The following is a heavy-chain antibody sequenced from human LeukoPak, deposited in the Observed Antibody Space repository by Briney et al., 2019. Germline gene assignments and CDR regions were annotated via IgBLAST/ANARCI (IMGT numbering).Heavy chain of an antibody. Sequence: SVKVSCKASGGTFSSYAISWVRQAPGQGLEWMGRIIPIFGTANYAQKLQGRVTITTDESTRTAYMELSSLRTEDTAVYYCARTGIAVAGGAEYFQHWGQGALVTVSS. V-gene: IGHV1-69*05. CDR3: ARTGIAVAGGAEYFQH. J-gene: IGHJ1*01. CDR1: GGTFSSYA. CDR2: IIPIFGTA. D-gene: IGHD6-19*01.